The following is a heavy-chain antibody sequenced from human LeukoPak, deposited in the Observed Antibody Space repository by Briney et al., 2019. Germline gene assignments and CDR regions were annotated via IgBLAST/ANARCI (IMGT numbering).Heavy chain of an antibody. D-gene: IGHD3-3*01. CDR1: GFTFSSYA. Sequence: GGSLRLSCAASGFTFSSYAMSWVRQAPGKGLEWVSAISGSGGSTYYADSVKGRFTISRDNAKNSLYLQMNSLRAEDTAVYYCARDTSASIFDYWGQGTLVTVSS. V-gene: IGHV3-23*01. CDR2: ISGSGGST. CDR3: ARDTSASIFDY. J-gene: IGHJ4*02.